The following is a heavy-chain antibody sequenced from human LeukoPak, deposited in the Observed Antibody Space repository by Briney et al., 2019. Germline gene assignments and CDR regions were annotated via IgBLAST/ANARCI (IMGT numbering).Heavy chain of an antibody. CDR1: GFTFSSYS. Sequence: GGSLRLSCAASGFTFSSYSMNWVRQAPGKGLEWVSYISSSGTTIYYADSVRGRFTISRDNAKNSLYLQMNSLRAEDTAMYYCARGQYSSGPEDYWGQGTLVSVSS. V-gene: IGHV3-48*01. D-gene: IGHD6-19*01. J-gene: IGHJ4*02. CDR3: ARGQYSSGPEDY. CDR2: ISSSGTTI.